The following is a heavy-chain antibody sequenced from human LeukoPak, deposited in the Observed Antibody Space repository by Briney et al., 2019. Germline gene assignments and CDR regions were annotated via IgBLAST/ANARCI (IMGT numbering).Heavy chain of an antibody. CDR2: IYTSGST. Sequence: ASETLSLTCTVSGGSISSYYWSWIRQPAGKGLEWIGRIYTSGSTNYNPSLMSRVTMSVDTSKNQFSLKLSSVTAADTAVYYCARRGKVLRFLEWLSPFDYWGQGTLVTVSS. J-gene: IGHJ4*02. D-gene: IGHD3-3*01. CDR1: GGSISSYY. CDR3: ARRGKVLRFLEWLSPFDY. V-gene: IGHV4-4*07.